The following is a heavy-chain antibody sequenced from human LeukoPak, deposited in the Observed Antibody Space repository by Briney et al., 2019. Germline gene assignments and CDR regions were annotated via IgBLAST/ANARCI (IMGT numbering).Heavy chain of an antibody. D-gene: IGHD3-10*01. Sequence: SETLSLTCTVSGGSISSYYWSWIRQPAGKGLEFIGRIHPSGSTNYNPSLKSRVTMSVDTPKNQFSLKLSSVTAADTAVYYCARDGSGSEYYYYGMDVWGQGTTVTVSS. CDR1: GGSISSYY. J-gene: IGHJ6*02. CDR2: IHPSGST. V-gene: IGHV4-4*07. CDR3: ARDGSGSEYYYYGMDV.